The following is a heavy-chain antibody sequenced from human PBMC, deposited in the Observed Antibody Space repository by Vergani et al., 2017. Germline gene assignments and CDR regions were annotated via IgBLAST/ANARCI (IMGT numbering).Heavy chain of an antibody. V-gene: IGHV4-4*07. D-gene: IGHD2-2*01. CDR2: IYTSGST. CDR1: GGSISSYY. J-gene: IGHJ3*02. Sequence: QVQLQESGPGLVKPSETLSLTCTVSGGSISSYYWSWIRQPAGKGLEWIGRIYTSGSTNYNPSLKSRVTMSVDTSKNQFSLKLSSVTAADTAVYYCARGRGGNDIVVVPAAVDAFDIWGQGTMVTVSS. CDR3: ARGRGGNDIVVVPAAVDAFDI.